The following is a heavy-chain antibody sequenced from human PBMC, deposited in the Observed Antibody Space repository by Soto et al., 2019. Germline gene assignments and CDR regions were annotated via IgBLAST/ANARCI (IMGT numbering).Heavy chain of an antibody. J-gene: IGHJ4*02. D-gene: IGHD1-26*01. CDR3: AKDSGRSQIDY. CDR1: GFMFRDYA. V-gene: IGHV3-23*01. CDR2: ISGAATTT. Sequence: EVQLLESGGGSAQPGGSLRLSCAASGFMFRDYAMHWVRQAPGKGLEWVSVISGAATTTSYADSVKGRLTLSRDYSRNTVYLQMNSLRAEDTGVYYCAKDSGRSQIDYWGQGTLVTVSS.